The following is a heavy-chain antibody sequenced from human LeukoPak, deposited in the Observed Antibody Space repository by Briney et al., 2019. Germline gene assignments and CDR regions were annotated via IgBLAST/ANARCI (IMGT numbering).Heavy chain of an antibody. J-gene: IGHJ3*02. V-gene: IGHV4-31*03. CDR1: GGSISSGGYY. CDR3: AREGYSSSWYGHHAFDI. CDR2: IYYSGST. D-gene: IGHD6-13*01. Sequence: PSETLSLTCTVSGGSISSGGYYWSWIPQHPGKGLEWIGYIYYSGSTYYNPSLKSRVTISVDTSKNQFSLKLSSVTAADTAVYYCAREGYSSSWYGHHAFDIWGQGTMVTVSS.